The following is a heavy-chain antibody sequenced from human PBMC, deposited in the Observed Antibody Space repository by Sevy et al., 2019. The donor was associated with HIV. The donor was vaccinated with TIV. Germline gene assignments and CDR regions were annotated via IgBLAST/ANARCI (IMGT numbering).Heavy chain of an antibody. CDR1: GFTFSTYA. D-gene: IGHD3-3*01. CDR3: ANSKGDDFWSGYNNWFDP. J-gene: IGHJ5*02. CDR2: ISGSGGNT. V-gene: IGHV3-23*01. Sequence: GGSLRLSCAASGFTFSTYAMSWVRQAPGKGLEWVSAISGSGGNTYYADSVKGRFTFSRDNSKNTVDLQMNSLRAEDTAVYYCANSKGDDFWSGYNNWFDPWGQGTLVTVSS.